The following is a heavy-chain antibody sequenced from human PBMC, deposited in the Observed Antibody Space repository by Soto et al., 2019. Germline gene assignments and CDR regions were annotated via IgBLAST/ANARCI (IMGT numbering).Heavy chain of an antibody. CDR3: AKDRVWLGLPGYYYGMDV. D-gene: IGHD3-10*01. J-gene: IGHJ6*02. CDR2: ISYDGSNK. Sequence: QVQLVESGEGVVQPGRSLRLSCAASGFTFSSYGMHWVRQAPGKGLEWVAVISYDGSNKYYADSVKGRFTISRDNSKNTLYLQMNSLRAEDTAVYYCAKDRVWLGLPGYYYGMDVWGQGTTVTVSS. CDR1: GFTFSSYG. V-gene: IGHV3-30*18.